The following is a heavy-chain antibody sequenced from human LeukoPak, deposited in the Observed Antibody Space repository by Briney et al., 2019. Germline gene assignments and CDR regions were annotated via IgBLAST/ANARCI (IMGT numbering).Heavy chain of an antibody. CDR3: ARDSGGYCSGGTCHSGTFDI. Sequence: PSETLSLTCTASGGSLSSFYWSWIRQPAGKGLEWIGRIYNSGSTNYDPSLRSRVTMSVDTSKNQFSLKLSSVTAADTAVYYCARDSGGYCSGGTCHSGTFDIWGQGTMVTVSS. J-gene: IGHJ3*02. CDR1: GGSLSSFY. V-gene: IGHV4-4*07. CDR2: IYNSGST. D-gene: IGHD2-15*01.